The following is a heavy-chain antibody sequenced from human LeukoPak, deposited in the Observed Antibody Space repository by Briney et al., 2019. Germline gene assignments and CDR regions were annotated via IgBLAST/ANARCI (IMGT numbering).Heavy chain of an antibody. V-gene: IGHV3-53*01. J-gene: IGHJ3*02. CDR2: IYSDGRT. Sequence: GGSLRLSCAASGFTVSNKYMTWVRQAPGKGLEWVSLIYSDGRTYYADSVKGRCTISRDNSKNPLYLQMSSLRVEDTAVYYCARGLFLSGYLDAFDIWGQGTVVTVSS. D-gene: IGHD3-22*01. CDR1: GFTVSNKY. CDR3: ARGLFLSGYLDAFDI.